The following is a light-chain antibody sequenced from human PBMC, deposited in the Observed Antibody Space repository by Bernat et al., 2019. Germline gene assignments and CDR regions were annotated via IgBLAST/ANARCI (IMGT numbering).Light chain of an antibody. CDR2: EVT. CDR3: ASHAATGA. V-gene: IGLV2-8*01. J-gene: IGLJ3*02. Sequence: QSALTQPPSASGSPGQSVTISCTGTSSDVGAYNYVSWYQQHPGKAPKLIIFEVTKRPSGVTDRFSGSKSGNTASLTVSGLQAEDEADYYCASHAATGAFGGGTKLTVL. CDR1: SSDVGAYNY.